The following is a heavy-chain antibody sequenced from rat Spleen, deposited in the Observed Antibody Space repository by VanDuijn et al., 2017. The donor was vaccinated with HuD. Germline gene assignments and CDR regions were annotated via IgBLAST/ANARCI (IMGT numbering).Heavy chain of an antibody. CDR1: GFTFNNYW. V-gene: IGHV2-15*01. CDR3: ARDRLQWFDY. D-gene: IGHD1-1*01. CDR2: IWGDGST. Sequence: VQLVESDGGLVQPGRSLKLSCVASGFTFNNYWMSWIRQPPGKGLEWMGGIWGDGSTDYNSALKSRLSISRDTSKSQILLKMNSLQTEDTAIYYCARDRLQWFDYWGQGVMVTVSS. J-gene: IGHJ2*01.